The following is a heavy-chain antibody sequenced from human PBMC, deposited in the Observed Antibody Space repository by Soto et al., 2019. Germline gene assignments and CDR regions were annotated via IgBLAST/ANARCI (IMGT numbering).Heavy chain of an antibody. CDR3: ARGNWNFRGNWFDP. D-gene: IGHD1-7*01. V-gene: IGHV4-30-4*01. Sequence: PSETLSLTCTVSGGSISSGDYYWSWIRQPPGKGLEWIGYIYYSGSTYYNPSLKSRVTISVDTSKNQFSLKLSSVTAADTAVYYCARGNWNFRGNWFDPWGQGILVTGSS. CDR1: GGSISSGDYY. CDR2: IYYSGST. J-gene: IGHJ5*02.